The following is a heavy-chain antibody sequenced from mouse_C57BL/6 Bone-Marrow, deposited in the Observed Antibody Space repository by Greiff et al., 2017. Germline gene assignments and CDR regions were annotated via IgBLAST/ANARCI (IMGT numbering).Heavy chain of an antibody. CDR3: ARSKNWDSWFAY. D-gene: IGHD4-1*01. V-gene: IGHV1-54*01. Sequence: QVQLQQSGAELVRPGTSVKVSCKASGYAFTNYLIEWVKQRPGQGLEWIVVINPGSGGTNYNEKFKGKATLTADKSSSTAYMQLSSLTSEDSAVYFCARSKNWDSWFAYWCQGTLVTVSA. CDR1: GYAFTNYL. J-gene: IGHJ3*01. CDR2: INPGSGGT.